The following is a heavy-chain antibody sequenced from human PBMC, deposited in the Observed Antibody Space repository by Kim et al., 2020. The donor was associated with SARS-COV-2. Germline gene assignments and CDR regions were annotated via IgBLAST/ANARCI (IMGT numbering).Heavy chain of an antibody. CDR2: IWYDGNNK. D-gene: IGHD3-10*01. J-gene: IGHJ6*02. Sequence: GGSLRLSCAASGFIFSSYGMHWVRQAPGKGLEWVAVIWYDGNNKYYADSVKGRFTISRDNSKNTLYLQMNSLRAEDTAVYYCARDWVVLWMGRYYGMDVWGQGTSVTVSS. CDR3: ARDWVVLWMGRYYGMDV. CDR1: GFIFSSYG. V-gene: IGHV3-33*01.